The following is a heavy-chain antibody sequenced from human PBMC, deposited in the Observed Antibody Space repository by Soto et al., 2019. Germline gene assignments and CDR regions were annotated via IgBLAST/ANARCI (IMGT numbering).Heavy chain of an antibody. V-gene: IGHV4-4*02. D-gene: IGHD2-15*01. Sequence: QVQLQESGPGLVKPSGTLSLTCAVSGGSISSSNWWSWVRQPPGKGLEWIGESYHSGSTNYNPSLKSRVTISVDKSKNQFSLKLSSVTAADTAVYYCARGELDCSGGSCYYYYYGMDVWGQGTTVTVSS. CDR3: ARGELDCSGGSCYYYYYGMDV. CDR2: SYHSGST. CDR1: GGSISSSNW. J-gene: IGHJ6*02.